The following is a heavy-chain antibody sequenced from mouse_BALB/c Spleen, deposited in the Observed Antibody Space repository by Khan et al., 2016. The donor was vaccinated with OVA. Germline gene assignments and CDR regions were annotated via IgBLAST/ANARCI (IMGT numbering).Heavy chain of an antibody. J-gene: IGHJ2*01. CDR1: GYSITSDYV. CDR2: ISYSGNT. V-gene: IGHV3-2*02. Sequence: EVELVESGPGLVKPSQSLSLTCTVTGYSITSDYVWNWIRQFPGNNLEWMGYISYSGNTKYTPSLKSRISITRDTSKNQFFLQLNSVTIEDTATYYCARIKGGDFDYWGQGTTLTVSS. CDR3: ARIKGGDFDY.